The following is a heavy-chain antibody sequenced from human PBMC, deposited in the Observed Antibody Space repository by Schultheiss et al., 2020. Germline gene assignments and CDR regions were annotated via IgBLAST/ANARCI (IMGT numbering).Heavy chain of an antibody. CDR2: INPNSGGT. D-gene: IGHD1-26*01. J-gene: IGHJ4*02. CDR3: ARDEKEWELLGYFDY. V-gene: IGHV1-18*01. Sequence: ASVKVSCKASGGTFSSYAISWVRQAPGQGLEWMGWINPNSGGTNYAQKFQGRVTMTTDTSTSTVYMELRSLRSDDTAVYYCARDEKEWELLGYFDYWGQGTLVTVSS. CDR1: GGTFSSYA.